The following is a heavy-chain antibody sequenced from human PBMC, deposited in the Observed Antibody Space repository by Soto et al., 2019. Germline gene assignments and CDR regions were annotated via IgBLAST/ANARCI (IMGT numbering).Heavy chain of an antibody. J-gene: IGHJ3*02. CDR2: TYYRSKWYN. D-gene: IGHD6-6*01. CDR1: GDSVSSNSAA. V-gene: IGHV6-1*01. CDR3: AREETEDRIAARQYDAFDI. Sequence: PSQTLSLTCAISGDSVSSNSAAWNWIRQSPSRGLEWLGRTYYRSKWYNDYAVSVKSRITINPDTSKNQFSLQLNSVTPEDTAVYYCAREETEDRIAARQYDAFDIWGQGTMVTVSS.